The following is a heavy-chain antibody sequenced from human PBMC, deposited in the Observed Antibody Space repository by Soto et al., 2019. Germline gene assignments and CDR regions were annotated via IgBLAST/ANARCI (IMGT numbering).Heavy chain of an antibody. Sequence: ASVKVSCKASGYTFTSYAMHWVRQAPGQRLEWMGWINAGNGNTKYSQKFQGRVTITRDTSASTAYMELSSLRSEDTAVYYCARASPGMAPHPTFDYWGQGTLVTVSS. CDR3: ARASPGMAPHPTFDY. J-gene: IGHJ4*02. V-gene: IGHV1-3*01. D-gene: IGHD2-2*01. CDR1: GYTFTSYA. CDR2: INAGNGNT.